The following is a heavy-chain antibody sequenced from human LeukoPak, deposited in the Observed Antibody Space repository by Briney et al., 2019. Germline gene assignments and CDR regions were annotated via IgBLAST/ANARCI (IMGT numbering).Heavy chain of an antibody. J-gene: IGHJ4*02. Sequence: SVKVSCKASGGSFSTSVISWVRQAPGQGLEWMGRIIPILGIANYAQKFQGRVTITADKSTSTAYMELSSLRSEDTAVYYCASRIAATIYWGQGTLVTVSS. CDR1: GGSFSTSV. CDR3: ASRIAATIY. V-gene: IGHV1-69*04. CDR2: IIPILGIA. D-gene: IGHD2-15*01.